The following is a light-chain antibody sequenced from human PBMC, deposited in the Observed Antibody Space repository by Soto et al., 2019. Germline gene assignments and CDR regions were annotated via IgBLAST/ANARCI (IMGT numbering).Light chain of an antibody. V-gene: IGKV3-15*01. CDR2: GAS. Sequence: EIVMTQSPATLSVSPGERANLSCRASQTVSSYLAWYQQKPGQAPRLLIYGASTRATGIPARFSGSGSGTEFTLTISRLQSEDFAVYFCQQYHNWPGYTFGQGTKLEIK. CDR3: QQYHNWPGYT. J-gene: IGKJ2*01. CDR1: QTVSSY.